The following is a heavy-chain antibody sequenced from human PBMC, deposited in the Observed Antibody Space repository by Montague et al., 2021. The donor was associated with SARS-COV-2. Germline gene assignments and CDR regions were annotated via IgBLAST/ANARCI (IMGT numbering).Heavy chain of an antibody. CDR2: IYQSGTT. V-gene: IGHV4-30-2*01. CDR3: ARSTIRGGLNWFDP. CDR1: GASICNGGYT. Sequence: TLSLTCAVSGASICNGGYTWSWIRRPPGKGLEWIGYIYQSGTTRYNPSLKSRVTMSVDKSKNQFSLQLTSVIAADTAIYFCARSTIRGGLNWFDPWGQGTLVTVSS. J-gene: IGHJ5*02. D-gene: IGHD3-10*01.